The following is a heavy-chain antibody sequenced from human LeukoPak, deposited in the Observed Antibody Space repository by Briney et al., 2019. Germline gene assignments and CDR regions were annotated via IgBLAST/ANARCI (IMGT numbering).Heavy chain of an antibody. J-gene: IGHJ4*02. CDR3: ARDEWTHYYDSSGYYGYFDY. D-gene: IGHD3-22*01. CDR1: GFTFSSYG. V-gene: IGHV3-33*01. CDR2: IWYDGSNK. Sequence: GGSLRLSCAASGFTFSSYGMHWVRQAPGKGLEWVAVIWYDGSNKYYADSVKGRLTISRDNSKNTLYLQMNSLRAEDTAVYYCARDEWTHYYDSSGYYGYFDYWGQGTLVTVSS.